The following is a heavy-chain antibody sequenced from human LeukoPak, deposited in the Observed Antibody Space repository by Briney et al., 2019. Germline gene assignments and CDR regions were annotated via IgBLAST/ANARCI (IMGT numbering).Heavy chain of an antibody. J-gene: IGHJ4*02. V-gene: IGHV3-48*01. CDR3: AKDGGTHFDH. Sequence: GGSLRLSCAASGFTFRTSGMNWVRQAPGKGLEWVSYISSSGTTISYAQSVKGRFTITRDNAQNSLTLHMNTLRADDMAVYYCAKDGGTHFDHWGQGTLVTVSS. D-gene: IGHD1-26*01. CDR1: GFTFRTSG. CDR2: ISSSGTTI.